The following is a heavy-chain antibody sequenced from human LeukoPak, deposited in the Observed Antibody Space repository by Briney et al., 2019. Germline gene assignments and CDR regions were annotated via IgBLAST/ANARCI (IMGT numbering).Heavy chain of an antibody. Sequence: GGSLRLSCAASGFTFSSYGMSWVRQAPGKGLEWVSGISGSGSDGSTYYADSVKGRFTISRDNSKNTLYLQMNSLRAEDTAVYYCAKYSHDSSGSYDYWGQGTLVTVSP. CDR2: ISGSGSDGST. CDR3: AKYSHDSSGSYDY. J-gene: IGHJ4*02. D-gene: IGHD3-22*01. CDR1: GFTFSSYG. V-gene: IGHV3-23*01.